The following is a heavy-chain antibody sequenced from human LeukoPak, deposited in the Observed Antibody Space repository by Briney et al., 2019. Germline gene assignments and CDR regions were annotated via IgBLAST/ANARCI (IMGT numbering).Heavy chain of an antibody. Sequence: ASVKVSCKASGYTFTSYAMNWVRQAPGQGLEWMGWINTNTGNPTYAQGFTGRFVFSLDTSVSTAYLQISSLKAEDTAVYYCARQIMVRGVITINWFDPWGQGTLVTVSS. CDR2: INTNTGNP. D-gene: IGHD3-10*01. CDR3: ARQIMVRGVITINWFDP. J-gene: IGHJ5*02. V-gene: IGHV7-4-1*02. CDR1: GYTFTSYA.